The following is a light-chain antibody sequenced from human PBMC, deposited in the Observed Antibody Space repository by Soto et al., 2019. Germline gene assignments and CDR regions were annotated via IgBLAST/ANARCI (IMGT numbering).Light chain of an antibody. CDR1: QSVSSSY. CDR2: GAS. CDR3: QQYGSSHT. J-gene: IGKJ4*01. V-gene: IGKV3-20*01. Sequence: EIVLTQSPGTLSLSPGERVTLSCRASQSVSSSYLAWYQQKPGQAPRLLFYGASSRATGIPVRFSGSGSGTDFTLTISRLEPEDFAVYYCQQYGSSHTFGGGTKVDIK.